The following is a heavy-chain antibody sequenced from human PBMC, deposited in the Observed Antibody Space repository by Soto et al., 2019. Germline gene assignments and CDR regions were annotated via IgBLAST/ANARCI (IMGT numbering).Heavy chain of an antibody. Sequence: QVQLVQSGVEVKKPGASVKVSCKASGYTFTSYYISWVRQAPGQGLEWMGWISAYNGNTNYAQKLQGRVTMTTDTSTRTAYMELSSLRTNDTAVYYCAREDPPAHYWGQGTLVTVSS. CDR3: AREDPPAHY. V-gene: IGHV1-18*01. D-gene: IGHD2-2*01. CDR1: GYTFTSYY. J-gene: IGHJ4*02. CDR2: ISAYNGNT.